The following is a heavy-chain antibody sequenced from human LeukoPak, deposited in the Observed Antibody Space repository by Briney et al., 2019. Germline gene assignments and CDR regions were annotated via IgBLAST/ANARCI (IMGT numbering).Heavy chain of an antibody. CDR1: GFTFSSYW. D-gene: IGHD4-17*01. CDR2: IKQDGSEK. CDR3: ARWDGDYEGAEWFDP. J-gene: IGHJ5*02. Sequence: GGSPRLSCAASGFTFSSYWMHWVRQAPGKGLEWVANIKQDGSEKYYVDSVKGRFTISRDNAKNSLYLQMNSLRAEDTAVYYCARWDGDYEGAEWFDPWGQGTLVTVSS. V-gene: IGHV3-7*01.